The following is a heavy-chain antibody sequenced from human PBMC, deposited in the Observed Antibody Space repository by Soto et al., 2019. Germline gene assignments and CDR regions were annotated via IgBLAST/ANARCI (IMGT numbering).Heavy chain of an antibody. V-gene: IGHV1-18*01. J-gene: IGHJ4*02. CDR3: ARDEYDVGVDF. D-gene: IGHD3-3*01. CDR2: INTYNAKT. CDR1: GYTFTDYG. Sequence: QVQLVQSGAEVKKPGASVKVSCKASGYTFTDYGVSWVRQAPGQGLEWMGWINTYNAKTDYAPKVQARVTMTTDTSTTTAYMELKSLKSDDTAVYYCARDEYDVGVDFWGQGTQVTVSS.